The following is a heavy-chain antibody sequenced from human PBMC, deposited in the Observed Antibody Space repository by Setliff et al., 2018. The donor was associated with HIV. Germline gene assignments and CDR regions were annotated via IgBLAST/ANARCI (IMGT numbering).Heavy chain of an antibody. CDR3: ARANSNYLHLAN. CDR1: GFTFGSYG. D-gene: IGHD4-4*01. Sequence: GGSLRLSCTTSGFTFGSYGMHWVRQAPGKGLEWVSVIYSGGSTYYADSVKGRFTISRDNSKNTLYLQMNSLRAEDTAVYYCARANSNYLHLANWGQGTLVTVSS. V-gene: IGHV3-NL1*01. CDR2: IYSGGST. J-gene: IGHJ4*02.